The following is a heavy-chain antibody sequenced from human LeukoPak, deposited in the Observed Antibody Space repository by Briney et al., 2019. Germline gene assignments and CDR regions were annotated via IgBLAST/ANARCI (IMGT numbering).Heavy chain of an antibody. CDR2: INHSGST. CDR3: AGDRWGTETLFDP. V-gene: IGHV4-34*01. Sequence: SETLSLTCAVYGGSFSGYYWSWIRQPPGKGLEWIGEINHSGSTNYNPSLKSRVTISVDTSKNQFSLKLSSVTAADTAVYYCAGDRWGTETLFDPWGQGTLVTVSS. J-gene: IGHJ5*02. CDR1: GGSFSGYY. D-gene: IGHD2-8*02.